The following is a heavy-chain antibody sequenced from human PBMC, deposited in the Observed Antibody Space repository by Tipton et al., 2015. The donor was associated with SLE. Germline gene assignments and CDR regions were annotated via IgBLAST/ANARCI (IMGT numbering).Heavy chain of an antibody. CDR2: IIHSGST. CDR1: GGSFSGYY. V-gene: IGHV4-34*12. Sequence: TLSLTCAVYGGSFSGYYWSWIRQPPGKGLEWIGEIIHSGSTNYNPSLKSRVTISVDTSKNQFSLKLSSVTAADTAVYYCARDGSDWGQGTLVTVSS. J-gene: IGHJ4*02. CDR3: ARDGSD. D-gene: IGHD5-24*01.